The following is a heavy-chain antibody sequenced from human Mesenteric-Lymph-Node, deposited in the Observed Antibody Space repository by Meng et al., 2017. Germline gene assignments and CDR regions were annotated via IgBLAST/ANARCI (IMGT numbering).Heavy chain of an antibody. CDR3: TRPRTYYYDSSGYTDAFDI. CDR1: GFTFTTYA. D-gene: IGHD3-22*01. V-gene: IGHV3-23*01. Sequence: GESLKISCAASGFTFTTYAMSWVRQAPGKGLEWVSGINSDGSVTDYADSVKGRFTISRDNSKNTLYMQMNSLRAEDTAVYYCTRPRTYYYDSSGYTDAFDIWGQGTMVTVSS. CDR2: INSDGSVT. J-gene: IGHJ3*02.